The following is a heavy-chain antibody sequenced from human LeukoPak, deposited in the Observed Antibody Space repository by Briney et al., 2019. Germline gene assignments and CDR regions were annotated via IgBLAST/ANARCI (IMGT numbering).Heavy chain of an antibody. V-gene: IGHV3-30*02. CDR1: GFTFSSYG. D-gene: IGHD6-13*01. CDR3: ARRDGPGIAAEVDNWGYYYYMDV. Sequence: GGSLRLSCAASGFTFSSYGMHWVRQAPGKGLEWVAFIRYDGSNKYYADSVKGRFTISRDNSKNTLYLQMNSLRAEDTAVYYCARRDGPGIAAEVDNWGYYYYMDVWGKGTTVTISS. CDR2: IRYDGSNK. J-gene: IGHJ6*03.